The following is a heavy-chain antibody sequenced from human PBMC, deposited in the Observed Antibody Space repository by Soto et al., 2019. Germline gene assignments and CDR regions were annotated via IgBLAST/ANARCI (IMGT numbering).Heavy chain of an antibody. CDR1: GFTFSSYA. CDR2: ISGSGGST. CDR3: AKGAARITMVRGVITIGFDP. J-gene: IGHJ5*02. V-gene: IGHV3-23*01. D-gene: IGHD3-10*01. Sequence: GGSLRLSCAASGFTFSSYAMSWVRQAPGKGLEWVSAISGSGGSTYYADSVKGRFTISRDNSKNTLYLQMNSLRAEDTAVYYCAKGAARITMVRGVITIGFDPWGQGTLVTVSS.